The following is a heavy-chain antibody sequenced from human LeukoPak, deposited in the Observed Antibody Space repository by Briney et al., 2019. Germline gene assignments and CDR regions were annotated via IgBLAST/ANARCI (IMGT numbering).Heavy chain of an antibody. D-gene: IGHD1-26*01. Sequence: ASVKVSCKASGYTFTDYFMHWVRQAPGRGLEWMGWINPNSGGTNYAHKFQGRVTMTRDTSISTAYMELSRLRSDDTAVYYCARDLRVGPTVFDYWGQGTLVTVSS. CDR1: GYTFTDYF. CDR3: ARDLRVGPTVFDY. J-gene: IGHJ4*02. CDR2: INPNSGGT. V-gene: IGHV1-2*02.